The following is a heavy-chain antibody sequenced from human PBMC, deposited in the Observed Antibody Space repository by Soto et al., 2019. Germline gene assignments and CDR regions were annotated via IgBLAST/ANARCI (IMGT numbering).Heavy chain of an antibody. J-gene: IGHJ6*02. CDR2: IYYSGST. CDR3: ARVGYDSSGYYRPDYYYGMDV. V-gene: IGHV4-30-4*01. CDR1: GGSISSGDYY. D-gene: IGHD3-22*01. Sequence: QVQLQESGPGLVKPSQTLSLTCTVSGGSISSGDYYWSWIRQPPGKGLEWIGYIYYSGSTYYNPYLKSRVTISVDTSKNQFSLKLSSVTAADTAVYYCARVGYDSSGYYRPDYYYGMDVWGQGTTVTVSS.